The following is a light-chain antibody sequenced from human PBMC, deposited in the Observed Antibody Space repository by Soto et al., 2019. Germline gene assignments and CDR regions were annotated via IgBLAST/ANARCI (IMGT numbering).Light chain of an antibody. CDR3: HTYNSYSLHT. V-gene: IGKV1-5*01. J-gene: IGKJ2*01. Sequence: DIQMTQSPSTLSASVGDRITITCRASQSVSRRLAWCQQKPGKAPKLLIYDASSLESGVPSRFSGRGSGTEFTLTISSLQPDDCATYYCHTYNSYSLHTFGQGTKLEIK. CDR1: QSVSRR. CDR2: DAS.